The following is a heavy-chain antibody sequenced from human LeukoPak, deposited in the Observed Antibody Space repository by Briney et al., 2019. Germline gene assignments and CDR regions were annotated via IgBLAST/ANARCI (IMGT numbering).Heavy chain of an antibody. J-gene: IGHJ6*03. Sequence: PGGSLRLSCTASGFTFGDYAMTWVRQAPGKGLERVGFIRSKAYGGTTEYAASVKGRFIVSRDDSNSNAYLQMNSLKIEDTAVYYCARWFGHNMDVWGKGTTVTVSS. V-gene: IGHV3-49*04. CDR2: IRSKAYGGTT. CDR3: ARWFGHNMDV. CDR1: GFTFGDYA. D-gene: IGHD3-10*01.